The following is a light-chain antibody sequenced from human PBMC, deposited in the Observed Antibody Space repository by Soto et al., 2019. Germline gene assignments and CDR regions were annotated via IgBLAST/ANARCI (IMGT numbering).Light chain of an antibody. CDR2: GAS. J-gene: IGKJ2*02. V-gene: IGKV3-20*01. Sequence: ETVLTQSPGTLSLSPGERATLSCRASQTIRSNYLAWYRQTPDQAPRLLIYGASNRATGIADRFSGSGSGTDFTLIISRLEPEDFALYYCQQYGSSPCTFGQGTKVEIK. CDR1: QTIRSNY. CDR3: QQYGSSPCT.